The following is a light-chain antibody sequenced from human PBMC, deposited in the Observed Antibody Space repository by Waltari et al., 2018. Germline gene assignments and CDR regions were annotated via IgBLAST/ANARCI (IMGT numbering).Light chain of an antibody. CDR2: EVS. V-gene: IGLV2-23*02. CDR3: CSYAGSSTVV. J-gene: IGLJ2*01. CDR1: SSAVGSYNV. Sequence: QSALTQPASVSGSPGPPITISCPGTSSAVGSYNVVSWYQQHPGKAPKLMIYEVSKRPSGVSNRFSGSKSGNTASLTISGLQAEDEADYYCCSYAGSSTVVFGGGTKLTVL.